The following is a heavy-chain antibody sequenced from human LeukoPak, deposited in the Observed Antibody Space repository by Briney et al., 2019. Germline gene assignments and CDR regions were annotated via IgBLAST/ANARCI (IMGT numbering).Heavy chain of an antibody. V-gene: IGHV3-21*01. CDR1: GFTFSSYS. J-gene: IGHJ3*02. CDR3: ARDRDRQYYYDSSGYYYPDAFDI. D-gene: IGHD3-22*01. Sequence: GGSLRLSCAASGFTFSSYSMNWVRQAPGKGLEWVSSISSSSSYIYYADSVKGRFTISRDNDKNSLYLQMNSLRAEDTAVYYCARDRDRQYYYDSSGYYYPDAFDIWGQGTMVTVSS. CDR2: ISSSSSYI.